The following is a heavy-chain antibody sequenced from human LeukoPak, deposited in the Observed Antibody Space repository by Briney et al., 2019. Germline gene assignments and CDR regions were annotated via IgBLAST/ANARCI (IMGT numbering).Heavy chain of an antibody. Sequence: GESLKISCKGPGYSFTSYWISWVRQMPGKGLEWMGRIDPSDSYTNYSPSFQGHVTISADKSISTAYLQWSSLKASDTAMYYCARHTSPSIAAGDYWGQGTLVTVSS. D-gene: IGHD6-13*01. V-gene: IGHV5-10-1*01. J-gene: IGHJ4*02. CDR3: ARHTSPSIAAGDY. CDR2: IDPSDSYT. CDR1: GYSFTSYW.